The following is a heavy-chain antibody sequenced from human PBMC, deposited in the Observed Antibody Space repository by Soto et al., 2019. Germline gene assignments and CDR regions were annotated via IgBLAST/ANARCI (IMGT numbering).Heavy chain of an antibody. J-gene: IGHJ3*02. CDR3: AKPTTGSGSYSSYAFDI. D-gene: IGHD1-26*01. CDR1: GFTFSSYA. V-gene: IGHV3-23*01. CDR2: ISGSGGST. Sequence: GGSLRLSCAASGFTFSSYAMSWVRQAPGKGLEWVSAISGSGGSTYYADSVKGRFTISRDNSKNTLYLQMNSLTAEDTAVYYCAKPTTGSGSYSSYAFDIWGQGTMVTVSS.